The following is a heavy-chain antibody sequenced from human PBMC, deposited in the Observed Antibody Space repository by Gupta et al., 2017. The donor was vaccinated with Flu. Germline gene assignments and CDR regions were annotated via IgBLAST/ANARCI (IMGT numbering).Heavy chain of an antibody. V-gene: IGHV3-30*18. Sequence: VESGGGEVQPGRSLRLSCAAFEFSFRNYDMHWVRQAPGRGLEGVAVKSYEGSNKDYADSGKGRFTISRDNSKNTLYRQMNSLRAEDTAVYYCAKDWKWNYNNYGLNVWGQGTTVTVSS. CDR1: EFSFRNYD. CDR2: KSYEGSNK. D-gene: IGHD1-7*01. J-gene: IGHJ6*02. CDR3: AKDWKWNYNNYGLNV.